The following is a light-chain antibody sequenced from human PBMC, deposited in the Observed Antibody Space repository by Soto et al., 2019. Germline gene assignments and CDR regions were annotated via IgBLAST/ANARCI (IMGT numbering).Light chain of an antibody. CDR1: SSDVGGYNY. Sequence: QSALTQPASVSGSPGQSITISCTGTSSDVGGYNYVSWYQQHPGKAPKLMIYDVSNRPSGVSNRFSGSKSGNTASLTISGLQAEDEDDYYCSSYTSSSTVFGGGTKLPVL. CDR2: DVS. V-gene: IGLV2-14*01. J-gene: IGLJ2*01. CDR3: SSYTSSSTV.